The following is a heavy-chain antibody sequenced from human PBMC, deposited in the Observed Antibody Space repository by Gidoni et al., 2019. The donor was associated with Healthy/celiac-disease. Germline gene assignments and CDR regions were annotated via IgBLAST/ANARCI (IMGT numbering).Heavy chain of an antibody. D-gene: IGHD6-19*01. CDR1: GGSISSGSYY. Sequence: QVQLQESGPGLVKPSQTLSLTCTASGGSISSGSYYWSWIRQPAGKGLEWIGRIYTSGSTNYNPSLKSRVTISVDTSKNQFSLKLSSVTAADTAVYYCARESSSGWYGYFDYWGQGTLVTVSS. J-gene: IGHJ4*02. V-gene: IGHV4-61*02. CDR2: IYTSGST. CDR3: ARESSSGWYGYFDY.